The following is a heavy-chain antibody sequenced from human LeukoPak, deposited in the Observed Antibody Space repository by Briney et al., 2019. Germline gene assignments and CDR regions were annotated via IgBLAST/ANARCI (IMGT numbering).Heavy chain of an antibody. V-gene: IGHV3-21*01. Sequence: GGSLRLSCAASGFTFSQYNMNWVRQAPGKGLEWVSSISSSSIYIYYADSVKGRFTISRDNAKNSLYLQMNSLRAEDTAVYYCARGADNYGYIFDYWGQGTLVTVSS. CDR3: ARGADNYGYIFDY. CDR1: GFTFSQYN. D-gene: IGHD5-18*01. CDR2: ISSSSIYI. J-gene: IGHJ4*02.